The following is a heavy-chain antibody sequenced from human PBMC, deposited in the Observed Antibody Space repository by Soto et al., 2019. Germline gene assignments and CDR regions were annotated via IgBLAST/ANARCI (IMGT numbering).Heavy chain of an antibody. Sequence: QVQLVQSGAEVKKPGASVKVSCKASGYTFTGYYMHWVRQAPGQGLEWMGWINPNSGGTNYAQKCQGWGTMTRDTSISTAYMERSRLRSDDTAVYYCARGSGSYYGMDVWGQGTTVTVSS. CDR2: INPNSGGT. CDR1: GYTFTGYY. J-gene: IGHJ6*02. V-gene: IGHV1-2*04. CDR3: ARGSGSYYGMDV. D-gene: IGHD1-26*01.